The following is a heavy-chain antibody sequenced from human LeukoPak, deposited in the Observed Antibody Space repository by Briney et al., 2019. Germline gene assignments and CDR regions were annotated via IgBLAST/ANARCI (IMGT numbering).Heavy chain of an antibody. V-gene: IGHV4-39*01. CDR3: ARQRITGSLRV. CDR1: GGSISSSSYY. Sequence: SETLSLTCTVSGGSISSSSYYWGWIRQPPGKGLEWIGNIYYSGSTYYNPSLKSRVTMSVDTSKNQFSLKLSSVTAADTAVYYCARQRITGSLRVWGQGTLVTVSS. J-gene: IGHJ4*02. CDR2: IYYSGST. D-gene: IGHD1-20*01.